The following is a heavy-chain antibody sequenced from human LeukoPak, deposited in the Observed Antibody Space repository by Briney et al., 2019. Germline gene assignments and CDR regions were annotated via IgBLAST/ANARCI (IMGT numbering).Heavy chain of an antibody. D-gene: IGHD2-15*01. J-gene: IGHJ4*01. Sequence: SETLSLTCTVSGGSISGYYWSWSRQPPGKGLEWIGYIFYRGSTNYNPSLKSRVTISVDTSKNQFSLKVSSVTAADTALYYCARGDIEYWGQGTLVTVSS. CDR2: IFYRGST. CDR1: GGSISGYY. V-gene: IGHV4-59*01. CDR3: ARGDIEY.